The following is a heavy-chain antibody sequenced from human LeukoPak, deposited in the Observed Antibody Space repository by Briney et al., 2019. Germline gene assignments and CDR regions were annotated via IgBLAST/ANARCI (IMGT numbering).Heavy chain of an antibody. V-gene: IGHV4-34*01. CDR3: ARWSRFQYPSIGYCSSTSCYANYYYYGMDV. D-gene: IGHD2-2*01. J-gene: IGHJ6*02. CDR1: GGSFSGYY. Sequence: SETLSLTCAVYGGSFSGYYWSWIRQPPGKGLEWIGEINHSGSTNYNPSLKSRVTISVDTSKNQFSLKLSSVTAADTAVYYCARWSRFQYPSIGYCSSTSCYANYYYYGMDVWGQGTTVTVSS. CDR2: INHSGST.